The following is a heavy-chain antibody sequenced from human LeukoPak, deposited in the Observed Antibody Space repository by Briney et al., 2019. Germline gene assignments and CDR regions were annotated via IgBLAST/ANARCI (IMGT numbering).Heavy chain of an antibody. V-gene: IGHV4-34*01. CDR1: GGSFSGYY. D-gene: IGHD3-10*01. Sequence: SETLSLTCAVYGGSFSGYYWSWIRQPPGKGLEWIGYIYHSGSTYYNPSLKSRVTISVDRSKNQFSLKLSSVTAADTAVYYCARGYYYGSGSYYPPPYYYMDVWGKGTTVTVSS. J-gene: IGHJ6*03. CDR3: ARGYYYGSGSYYPPPYYYMDV. CDR2: IYHSGST.